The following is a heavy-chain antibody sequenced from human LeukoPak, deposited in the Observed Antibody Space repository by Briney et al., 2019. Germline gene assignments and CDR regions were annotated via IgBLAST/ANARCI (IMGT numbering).Heavy chain of an antibody. Sequence: SETLSLTCTVSGGSISSSSYYWGWISQPPGKGLEWIGSIYYSGSTYYNPSLKSRVTISVDTSKNQFSLKLSSVTAADTAVYYCARRYSGTNFDYWGQGTLVTVSS. J-gene: IGHJ4*02. CDR2: IYYSGST. CDR3: ARRYSGTNFDY. V-gene: IGHV4-39*01. CDR1: GGSISSSSYY. D-gene: IGHD1-26*01.